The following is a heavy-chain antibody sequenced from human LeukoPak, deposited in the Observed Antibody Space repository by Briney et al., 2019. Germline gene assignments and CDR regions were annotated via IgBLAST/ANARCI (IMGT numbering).Heavy chain of an antibody. CDR1: GFTFSSYS. Sequence: PGGSLRLSCAASGFTFSSYSMNWVRQAPGKGLEWVSSISSSSSYIYYADSVKGRFTISRDNAKNSLYLQMNSLRAEDTAVYYCARAPGAAGSLFDYWGQGTLVTVSS. V-gene: IGHV3-21*01. CDR3: ARAPGAAGSLFDY. D-gene: IGHD6-13*01. J-gene: IGHJ4*02. CDR2: ISSSSSYI.